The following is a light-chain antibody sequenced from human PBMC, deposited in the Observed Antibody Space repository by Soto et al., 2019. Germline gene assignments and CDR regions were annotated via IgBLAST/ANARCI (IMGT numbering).Light chain of an antibody. CDR3: CSYGGDFWV. J-gene: IGLJ3*02. V-gene: IGLV2-11*01. CDR1: SSDVGGYDY. Sequence: QSVLTQPRSVSGSPGQSVTISCTGTSSDVGGYDYVSWFQHHPGKVPKLMIYDVTKRPSGVPDRFSASKSGNTASLTISGLQAEDEADYYCCSYGGDFWVFGGGTKVTVL. CDR2: DVT.